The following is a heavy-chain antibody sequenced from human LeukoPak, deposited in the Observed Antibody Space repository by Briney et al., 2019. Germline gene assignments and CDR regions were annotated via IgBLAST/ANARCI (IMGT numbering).Heavy chain of an antibody. V-gene: IGHV3-7*01. J-gene: IGHJ4*02. CDR2: IKQDGSEK. CDR3: ASLKWELLIFDY. Sequence: GGFLRLSCAVSGFTFSSYWMSWVRQAPGKGLEWVANIKQDGSEKYYVDSVKGRFTISRDNAKNSLYLQMNSLRAEDTAVYYCASLKWELLIFDYWGQGTLVTVSS. CDR1: GFTFSSYW. D-gene: IGHD1-26*01.